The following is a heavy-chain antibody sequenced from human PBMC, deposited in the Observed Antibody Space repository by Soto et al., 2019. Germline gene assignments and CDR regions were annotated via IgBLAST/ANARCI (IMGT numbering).Heavy chain of an antibody. V-gene: IGHV3-33*01. CDR1: GFTFSSYG. CDR2: IWYDGSNK. J-gene: IGHJ6*02. D-gene: IGHD6-19*01. CDR3: ARGNRNSSGWYPNYYYGMDV. Sequence: GGSLRLSCAASGFTFSSYGMHWVRQAPGKGLEWVAVIWYDGSNKYYADSVKGRFTISRDNPKNTLYLQMNSLRAEDTAVYYCARGNRNSSGWYPNYYYGMDVWGQGTTVTVSS.